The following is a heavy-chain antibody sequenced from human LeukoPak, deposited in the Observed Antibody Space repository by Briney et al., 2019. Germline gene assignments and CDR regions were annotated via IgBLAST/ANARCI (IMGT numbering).Heavy chain of an antibody. CDR1: GGSISSSIYY. D-gene: IGHD2-2*01. V-gene: IGHV4-39*01. Sequence: TTETLSLTCTVSGGSISSSIYYWGWIRQPPGKGLEWIGSMSYSGSTYYNPSLKSRVTISVDTSKNQFSLKLSSVTAADTAVYYCARHLMVVVPAAPNWFDPWGQGTLVTVSS. CDR2: MSYSGST. J-gene: IGHJ5*02. CDR3: ARHLMVVVPAAPNWFDP.